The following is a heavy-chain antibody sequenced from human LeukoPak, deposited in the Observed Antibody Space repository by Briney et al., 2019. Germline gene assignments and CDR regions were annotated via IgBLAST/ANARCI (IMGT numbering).Heavy chain of an antibody. V-gene: IGHV4-59*01. CDR2: IYYSGST. CDR1: GGSISSYY. Sequence: PSETLSLTCTVSGGSISSYYWSWIRQPPGKGLEWIGYIYYSGSTNYNPSLKSRVAISVDTSKNQFSLKLSSVTAADAAVYYCARFVPVVNWFDPWGQGTLVTVSS. CDR3: ARFVPVVNWFDP. D-gene: IGHD4-23*01. J-gene: IGHJ5*02.